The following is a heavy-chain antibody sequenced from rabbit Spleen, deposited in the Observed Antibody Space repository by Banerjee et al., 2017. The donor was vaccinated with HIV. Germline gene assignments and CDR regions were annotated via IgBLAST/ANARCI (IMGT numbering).Heavy chain of an antibody. CDR3: GRSSNARYAGYGYGSNL. CDR2: INAVTGKA. D-gene: IGHD7-1*01. V-gene: IGHV1S45*01. Sequence: QEQLVESGGGLVKPEGSLKLSCTASGFSFSNKAVMCWVRQAPGKGLEWIACINAVTGKAVYASWAKGRFTFSKTSSTTVTLQMTSLTAADTATYFCGRSSNARYAGYGYGSNLWGQGTLVTVS. CDR1: GFSFSNKAV. J-gene: IGHJ4*01.